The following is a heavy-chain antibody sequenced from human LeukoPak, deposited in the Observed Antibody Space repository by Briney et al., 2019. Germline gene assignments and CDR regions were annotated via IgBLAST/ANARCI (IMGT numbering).Heavy chain of an antibody. D-gene: IGHD2-15*01. CDR1: GYTFTGYY. V-gene: IGHV1-2*04. J-gene: IGHJ5*02. CDR2: INPNSGGT. CDR3: ARGYCSGGSCYVSDNWFDP. Sequence: GASVKVSCKASGYTFTGYYMHWVRQAPGQGLEWMGWINPNSGGTNYAQKFRGWVTMTRDTSISTAYMELSRLRSDDTAVYYCARGYCSGGSCYVSDNWFDPWGQGTLVTVSS.